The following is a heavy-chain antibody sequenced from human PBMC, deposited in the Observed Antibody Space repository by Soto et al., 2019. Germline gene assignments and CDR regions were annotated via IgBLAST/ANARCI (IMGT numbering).Heavy chain of an antibody. D-gene: IGHD5-12*01. Sequence: GGSLRHSCAASGLTYRSHGMSWVRQAPGKGLEWIAGLSRGGGSTYYADSVKGRFTISRDNSKNTLDLIMNSLRVEDTALYYCARDGQYRTDGFDIWGQGTMVTVSS. J-gene: IGHJ3*02. CDR1: GLTYRSHG. CDR3: ARDGQYRTDGFDI. CDR2: LSRGGGST. V-gene: IGHV3-23*01.